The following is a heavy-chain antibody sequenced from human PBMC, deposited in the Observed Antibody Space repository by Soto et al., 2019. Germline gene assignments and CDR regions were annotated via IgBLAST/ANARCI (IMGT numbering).Heavy chain of an antibody. D-gene: IGHD3-16*01. CDR2: ISGSGGRS. V-gene: IGHV3-23*01. J-gene: IGHJ4*02. CDR1: GFTFSNYA. CDR3: AKAYFVWSSEQPYYFDY. Sequence: EVQLLDSGGGLVQPGGSLRLSCAASGFTFSNYAMTWVRQGPGKGLEWVSGISGSGGRSYYADSVKGRFTISRDNSKSKLYLQMNSPRAEDTAAHYCAKAYFVWSSEQPYYFDYWGQGPLVTVSS.